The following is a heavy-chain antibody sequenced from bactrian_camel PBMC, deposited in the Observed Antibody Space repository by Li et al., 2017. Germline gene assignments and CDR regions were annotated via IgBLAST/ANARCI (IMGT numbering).Heavy chain of an antibody. Sequence: HVQLVESGGGSVQAGGSLRLSCARSDRNHASYCMGWFRQGPGEEREGVAAIYTSGGTAVYGDSAKGRFTISRDNAKNTVYLQMNSLKPEDTAVYYCVRDGVDFRVVVTGTTFGYWGQGTQVTVS. D-gene: IGHD2*01. CDR3: VRDGVDFRVVVTGTTFGY. J-gene: IGHJ6*01. CDR2: IYTSGGTA. V-gene: IGHV3S1*01. CDR1: DRNHASYC.